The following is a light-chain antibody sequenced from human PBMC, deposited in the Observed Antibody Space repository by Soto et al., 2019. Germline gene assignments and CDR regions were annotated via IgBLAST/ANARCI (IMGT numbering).Light chain of an antibody. CDR3: QQYGSSPWT. CDR1: QTIRSNY. CDR2: GAS. J-gene: IGKJ1*01. Sequence: ETVLSQSPGTLSLSPGERATLSCRASQTIRSNYLAWYRQTPGQAPRLLIYGASNRATGIADRFSGSGSGTVFTLIISRLEPEDFALYYGQQYGSSPWTFGQGTKVEIK. V-gene: IGKV3-20*01.